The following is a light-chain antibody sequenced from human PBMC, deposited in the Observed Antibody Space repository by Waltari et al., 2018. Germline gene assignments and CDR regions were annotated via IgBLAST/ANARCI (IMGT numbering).Light chain of an antibody. Sequence: DIVVTQSPLSLPVTPGEPASISCRSSQSLLHRNGKNYLDWYLQKPGQSPQLLIYLGSNRASGVPDRFSGSGSGTDFTLRISRVEADDVGVYYCMQSLQTLWTFGQGTKVEIK. CDR1: QSLLHRNGKNY. CDR2: LGS. CDR3: MQSLQTLWT. J-gene: IGKJ1*01. V-gene: IGKV2-28*01.